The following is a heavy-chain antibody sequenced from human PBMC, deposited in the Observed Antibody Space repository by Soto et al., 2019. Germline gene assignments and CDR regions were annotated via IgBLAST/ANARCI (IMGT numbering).Heavy chain of an antibody. Sequence: QVQLQESGPGLVKPSQTLSLTCTVSGGSLNSGGYYWSWIRQHPGKGLEWSGYIYYSGGTYYNPSLKSRVTISVDTSKNHFSLKLTSVTAADTAVYYCARVAYNWNRDFDYWGQGTLVTVSS. CDR1: GGSLNSGGYY. CDR3: ARVAYNWNRDFDY. V-gene: IGHV4-31*03. CDR2: IYYSGGT. D-gene: IGHD1-20*01. J-gene: IGHJ4*02.